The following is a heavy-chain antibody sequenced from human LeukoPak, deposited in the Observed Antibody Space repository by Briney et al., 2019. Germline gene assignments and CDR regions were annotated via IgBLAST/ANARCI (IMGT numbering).Heavy chain of an antibody. CDR3: AKDARITMIVVVRGARPYYFDY. CDR1: GYTFTSYT. D-gene: IGHD3-22*01. CDR2: INIGRGDS. Sequence: ASVKVSCKASGYTFTSYTIHWVRQAPGQSLEWMGWINIGRGDSKCSQEFQGRVTLTRDTSAATAYLEVSSLRAEDTAVYYCAKDARITMIVVVRGARPYYFDYWGQGTLVTVSS. V-gene: IGHV1-3*03. J-gene: IGHJ4*02.